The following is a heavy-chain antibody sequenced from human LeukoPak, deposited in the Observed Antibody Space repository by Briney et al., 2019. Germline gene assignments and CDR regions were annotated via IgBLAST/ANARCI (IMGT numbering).Heavy chain of an antibody. J-gene: IGHJ6*03. CDR3: ARERVTIFGVVIIPYYYYYMDV. D-gene: IGHD3-3*01. CDR2: ISYSGIT. Sequence: PSETLSLTCSVSGGSISSTIYSWGWIRQPPGKGLEWIGTISYSGITYYNPSLKSRVTLSVDTSKNQFSLKLSSVTAADTAVYYCARERVTIFGVVIIPYYYYYMDVWGKGTTVTVSS. V-gene: IGHV4-39*07. CDR1: GGSISSTIYS.